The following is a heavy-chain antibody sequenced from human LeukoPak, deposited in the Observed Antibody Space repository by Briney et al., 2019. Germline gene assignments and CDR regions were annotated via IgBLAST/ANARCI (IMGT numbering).Heavy chain of an antibody. CDR3: ARSTVTWAFDI. CDR1: GGSFSGYY. CDR2: INHSGST. J-gene: IGHJ3*02. Sequence: PSETLSLTCAVYGGSFSGYYWSWIRQPPGKGLEWIGEINHSGSTNYNPSLKSRVTISVDTSKNQFSLKLSPVTAADTAVYYCARSTVTWAFDIWGQGTMVTVSS. V-gene: IGHV4-34*01. D-gene: IGHD2-2*01.